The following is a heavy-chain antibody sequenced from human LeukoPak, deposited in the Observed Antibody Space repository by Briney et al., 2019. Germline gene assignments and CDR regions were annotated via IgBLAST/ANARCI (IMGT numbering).Heavy chain of an antibody. D-gene: IGHD2/OR15-2a*01. J-gene: IGHJ4*02. CDR2: IYYSGTT. CDR3: ARHSSRSHPNFDY. Sequence: SSETLSLTCTVSGGSISSSNYYWGWIRQPPGMGLEWIGSIYYSGTTYYNPSLESRVTVSVDTSKNQFSLKLSSVTAADTAVYYCARHSSRSHPNFDYWGQGILVTVSS. CDR1: GGSISSSNYY. V-gene: IGHV4-39*01.